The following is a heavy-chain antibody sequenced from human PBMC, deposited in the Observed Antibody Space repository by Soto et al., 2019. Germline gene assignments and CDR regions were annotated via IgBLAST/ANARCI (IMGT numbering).Heavy chain of an antibody. CDR3: ERDGYCSVVSYYSVPVCDY. J-gene: IGHJ4*02. CDR2: MWYDGSNK. Sequence: QVQLVESGGGVVQPGRSLRLSCAASGFTFSSYGMHWVRQAPGKGLEWVAVMWYDGSNKYYADSVKGRFTISRDNSKNTLYLHMNRLCAEDKILYYRERDGYCSVVSYYSVPVCDYWCQVNLVTVAT. D-gene: IGHD2-15*01. V-gene: IGHV3-33*01. CDR1: GFTFSSYG.